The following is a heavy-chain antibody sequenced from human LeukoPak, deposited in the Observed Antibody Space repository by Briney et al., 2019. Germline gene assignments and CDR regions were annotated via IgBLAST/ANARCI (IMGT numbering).Heavy chain of an antibody. V-gene: IGHV3-33*01. Sequence: GGSLRLSCAASGFTFSNHAMHWVRQAPGKGLEWVTLVWYDGNRKYYADSVKGRFTISRDNAKNSLYLQMNSLRAEDTAVYYCARDRQLYSSSASFDYWGQGTLVTVSS. CDR1: GFTFSNHA. CDR3: ARDRQLYSSSASFDY. D-gene: IGHD6-6*01. J-gene: IGHJ4*02. CDR2: VWYDGNRK.